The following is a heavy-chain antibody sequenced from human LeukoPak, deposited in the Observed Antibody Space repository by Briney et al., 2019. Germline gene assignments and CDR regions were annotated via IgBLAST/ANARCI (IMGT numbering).Heavy chain of an antibody. CDR1: GGTFSSYA. Sequence: SVKVSCKASGGTFSSYAISWVRQAPGQGLEWMGGIIPIFGTVNYAQKFQGRVTITTDESTSTAYMELSSLRSEDTAVYYCAREGLEYYYDSSGYYGYWGQGTLVTVSS. CDR3: AREGLEYYYDSSGYYGY. D-gene: IGHD3-22*01. V-gene: IGHV1-69*05. CDR2: IIPIFGTV. J-gene: IGHJ4*02.